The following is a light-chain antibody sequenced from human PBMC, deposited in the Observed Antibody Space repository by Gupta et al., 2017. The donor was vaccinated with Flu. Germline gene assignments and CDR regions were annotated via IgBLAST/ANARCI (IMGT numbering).Light chain of an antibody. Sequence: LSSSVGETVTNTCQVSQNINKYLNWYQQRPGKAPKLLIYDASYVRAGVPTRVSGSGTGTDFTFTIRRLQTEDVASYYCQHYDGRPPATFTFGPGT. J-gene: IGKJ3*01. CDR1: QNINKY. V-gene: IGKV1-33*01. CDR3: QHYDGRPPATFT. CDR2: DAS.